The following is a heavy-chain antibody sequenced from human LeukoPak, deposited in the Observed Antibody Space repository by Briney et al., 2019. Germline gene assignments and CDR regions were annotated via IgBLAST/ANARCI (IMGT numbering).Heavy chain of an antibody. J-gene: IGHJ4*02. V-gene: IGHV3-48*04. CDR2: ISTSSGTM. D-gene: IGHD2-2*01. CDR1: GFTFSTYS. CDR3: AREGSAADDFDY. Sequence: GGSLRLSCAASGFTFSTYSMNLVRQAPVKGLEWVSYISTSSGTMYYADSVEGRFTISRDNAQNSLYLQMNSLTAEDTAVYYCAREGSAADDFDYWGQGTLVTVSS.